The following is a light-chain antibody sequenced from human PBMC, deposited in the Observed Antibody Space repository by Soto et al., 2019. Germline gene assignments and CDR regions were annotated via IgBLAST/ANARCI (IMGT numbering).Light chain of an antibody. CDR2: WAS. V-gene: IGKV4-1*01. CDR1: QSVLYSSNNKNY. Sequence: DIVMTQSPDSLAVSLGERATINCKSSQSVLYSSNNKNYLAWYQQKPRQPPKLLIYWASTRESGVPDRFSGSGSGTDFTLTISSLQAEDVAVYYCQQYYSTPLAFGQGTEVEIK. CDR3: QQYYSTPLA. J-gene: IGKJ1*01.